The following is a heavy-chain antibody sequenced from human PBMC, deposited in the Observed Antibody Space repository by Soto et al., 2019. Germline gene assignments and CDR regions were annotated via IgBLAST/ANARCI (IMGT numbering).Heavy chain of an antibody. CDR1: GYTFTSYY. V-gene: IGHV1-46*01. D-gene: IGHD3-10*01. Sequence: EASVKVSCKASGYTFTSYYMHWVRQAPGQGLEWMGIINPSGGSTSYAQKFQGRVTMTRDTSTSTVYMELSSLRSEDTAVYYCARGGGSGSYYFYYGMDVWGQGTTVTVSS. J-gene: IGHJ6*02. CDR3: ARGGGSGSYYFYYGMDV. CDR2: INPSGGST.